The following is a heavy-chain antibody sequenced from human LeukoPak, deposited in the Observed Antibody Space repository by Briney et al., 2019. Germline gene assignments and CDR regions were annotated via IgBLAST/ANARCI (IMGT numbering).Heavy chain of an antibody. J-gene: IGHJ4*02. Sequence: GESLKISCKGFGYSFTNYWIAWVRQMPGKGLEWLGIIYPGDSDTRYSPSFQGQVTFSADKSISTAYLQWSSLKASDTAMYYCARALVGAATLSYWGQGTLVTVSS. D-gene: IGHD1-26*01. V-gene: IGHV5-51*01. CDR3: ARALVGAATLSY. CDR2: IYPGDSDT. CDR1: GYSFTNYW.